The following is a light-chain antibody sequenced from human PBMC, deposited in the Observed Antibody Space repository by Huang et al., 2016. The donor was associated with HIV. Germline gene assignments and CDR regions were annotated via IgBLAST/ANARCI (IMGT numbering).Light chain of an antibody. Sequence: IQLTQSPSSLSASVVDRVTISCRASQGISSYLDWYQQKPGKAPKLLIEAASTLQSGVPSRFSGGGSGTNFTLTISSLQPEDFATYYCQQLNSYPLTFGGGTEVEIK. CDR1: QGISSY. CDR2: AAS. V-gene: IGKV1-9*01. CDR3: QQLNSYPLT. J-gene: IGKJ4*01.